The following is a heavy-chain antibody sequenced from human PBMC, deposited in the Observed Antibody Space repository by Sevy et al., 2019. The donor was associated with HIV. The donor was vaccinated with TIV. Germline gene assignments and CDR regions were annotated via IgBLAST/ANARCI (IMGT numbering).Heavy chain of an antibody. CDR2: IYYSGST. J-gene: IGHJ6*04. CDR1: GGSISNGHYY. Sequence: SETLSLTCTVSGGSISNGHYYWGWIRQPPGKGLEWIGSIYYSGSTYYNPSIKCRVTISVDTSKNQFSLQLSSVTAADTAVYYCARARGQQMGPYLYDFYMGVWGTGTTVTASS. V-gene: IGHV4-39*01. CDR3: ARARGQQMGPYLYDFYMGV. D-gene: IGHD3-3*01.